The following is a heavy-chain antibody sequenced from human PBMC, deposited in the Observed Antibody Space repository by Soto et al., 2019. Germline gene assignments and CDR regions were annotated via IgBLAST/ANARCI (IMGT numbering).Heavy chain of an antibody. V-gene: IGHV3-49*03. CDR2: IRSKTYGGTT. CDR3: ARDGPEYYYGDYKYYFDY. J-gene: IGHJ4*02. Sequence: HPGGSLRLSCTASGFTFGDYAMSWFRQAPGKGLEWVGFIRSKTYGGTTEYAASVKGRFTISRDDSKSIAYLQMNSLKTEDTALYYCARDGPEYYYGDYKYYFDYWGQGTLVTVSS. D-gene: IGHD4-17*01. CDR1: GFTFGDYA.